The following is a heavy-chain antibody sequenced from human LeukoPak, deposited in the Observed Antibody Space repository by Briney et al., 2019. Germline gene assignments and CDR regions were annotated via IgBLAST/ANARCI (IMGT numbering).Heavy chain of an antibody. CDR3: TTAGWELYYFDY. V-gene: IGHV3-15*01. J-gene: IGHJ4*02. D-gene: IGHD1-26*01. Sequence: GGSLRLSCAASGXTFSNAWMSWVRQAPGKGLEWVGRIKSKTDGGTTDYAAPVKGRFTISRDDSKNTLYLQMNSLKTEDTAVYYCTTAGWELYYFDYWGQGTLVTVSS. CDR1: GXTFSNAW. CDR2: IKSKTDGGTT.